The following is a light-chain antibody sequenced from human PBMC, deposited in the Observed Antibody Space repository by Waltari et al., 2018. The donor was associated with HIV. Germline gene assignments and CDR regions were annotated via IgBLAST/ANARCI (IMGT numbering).Light chain of an antibody. Sequence: SSELTQDPAVYVALGQTVRITCQGDSLRSYYASWYQQKPGQAPVLVIYGKNNRPSGIPDRFSGSSSGNTASLTITGAQAEDEADYYCNSRDSSGNHLMVFGGGTKLTVL. CDR2: GKN. J-gene: IGLJ2*01. V-gene: IGLV3-19*01. CDR1: SLRSYY. CDR3: NSRDSSGNHLMV.